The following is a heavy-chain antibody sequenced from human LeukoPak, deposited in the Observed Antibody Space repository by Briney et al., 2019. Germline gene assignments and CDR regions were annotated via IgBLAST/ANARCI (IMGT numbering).Heavy chain of an antibody. CDR1: GFTFSSYE. Sequence: GGSLRLPCAASGFTFSSYEMNWVRQAPGKGLEWVSYISSSGSTIYYADSVKGRFTISRDNAKNSLYLQMNSLRAEDTAVYYRARVGFGELSDWGQGTLVTVSS. CDR2: ISSSGSTI. J-gene: IGHJ4*02. CDR3: ARVGFGELSD. V-gene: IGHV3-48*03. D-gene: IGHD3-10*01.